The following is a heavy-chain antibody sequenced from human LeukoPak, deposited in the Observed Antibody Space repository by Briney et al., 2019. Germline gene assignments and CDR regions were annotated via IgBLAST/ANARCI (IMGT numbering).Heavy chain of an antibody. V-gene: IGHV5-51*01. Sequence: GESLKISCKGSGYSFTRSWTGWVRQMPGKGLEWMGIIYPGDSDTRYSPSFQGQVTISADNSINTAYLQWSSLKASDTAMYYCATNTRHYLLFDAWGQGTLVTVSS. J-gene: IGHJ4*02. D-gene: IGHD2/OR15-2a*01. CDR2: IYPGDSDT. CDR1: GYSFTRSW. CDR3: ATNTRHYLLFDA.